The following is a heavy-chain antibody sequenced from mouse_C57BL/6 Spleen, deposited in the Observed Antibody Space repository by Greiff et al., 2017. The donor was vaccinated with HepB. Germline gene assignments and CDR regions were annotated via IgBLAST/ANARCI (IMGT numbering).Heavy chain of an antibody. V-gene: IGHV5-9*01. J-gene: IGHJ4*01. D-gene: IGHD1-1*01. CDR1: GFTFSSYT. CDR2: ISGGGGNT. CDR3: ARRYYGSSRYAMDY. Sequence: EVQVVESGGGLVKPGGSLKLSCAASGFTFSSYTMSWVRQTPGKRLEWVATISGGGGNTYYPDSGKGRFTISRDNAKNTLYLQMSSLRSEDTALYYCARRYYGSSRYAMDYWGQGTSVTVSS.